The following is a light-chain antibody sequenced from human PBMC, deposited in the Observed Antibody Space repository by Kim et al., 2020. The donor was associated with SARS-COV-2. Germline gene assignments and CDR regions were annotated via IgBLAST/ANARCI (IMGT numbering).Light chain of an antibody. CDR2: EDN. CDR1: SGSIASDS. V-gene: IGLV6-57*01. CDR3: QSYDSSLWV. Sequence: GKALTISCTRSSGSIASDSVQWYHQRPGSSPTTVIYEDNQRPSGVPDRFSGSIDSSSNSASLSISGLKTEDESDYYCQSYDSSLWVFGGGTQLTVL. J-gene: IGLJ3*02.